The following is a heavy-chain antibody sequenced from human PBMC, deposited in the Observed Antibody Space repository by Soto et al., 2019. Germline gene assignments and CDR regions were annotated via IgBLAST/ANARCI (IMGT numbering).Heavy chain of an antibody. CDR2: MNAKSGDT. J-gene: IGHJ6*02. D-gene: IGHD3-16*01. Sequence: QAHLEQSGAELKRPGASVKVSCKASGYTFSDFDINWLRQASGQGPEWMGWMNAKSGDTFFPQRFRGKFNLKWDNSLSTAHTEVGSLTAHDTAIYYCDRGNPFNYAGFDVWGQGTTVAVSS. V-gene: IGHV1-8*01. CDR1: GYTFSDFD. CDR3: DRGNPFNYAGFDV.